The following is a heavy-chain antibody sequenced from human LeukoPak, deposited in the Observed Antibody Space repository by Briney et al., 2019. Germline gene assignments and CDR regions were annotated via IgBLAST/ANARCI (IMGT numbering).Heavy chain of an antibody. V-gene: IGHV3-30*18. J-gene: IGHJ4*02. D-gene: IGHD2-2*01. Sequence: GGSLRLSCAASGFTFSSYGMHWVRQAPGKGLEWVAVISYDGSNKYYADSVKGRFTISRDNSKNTLYLQMNSLRAEDTAVYYCAKVRDIVVVPAANDYWGQGTLVTVSS. CDR2: ISYDGSNK. CDR1: GFTFSSYG. CDR3: AKVRDIVVVPAANDY.